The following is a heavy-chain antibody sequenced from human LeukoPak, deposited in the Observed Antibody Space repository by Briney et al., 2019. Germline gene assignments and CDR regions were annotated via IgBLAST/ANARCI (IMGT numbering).Heavy chain of an antibody. CDR2: ISYDGSNK. V-gene: IGHV3-30*04. J-gene: IGHJ4*02. CDR1: GFTFSSYA. Sequence: GRSLRLSCAASGFTFSSYAMHWVRQAPGKGLEWVAVISYDGSNKYYADSVKGRFTISRDNSKSTLYLQMNSLRAEDTAVYYCARTSQHIPFDYWGQGTLVTVSS. CDR3: ARTSQHIPFDY. D-gene: IGHD2-21*01.